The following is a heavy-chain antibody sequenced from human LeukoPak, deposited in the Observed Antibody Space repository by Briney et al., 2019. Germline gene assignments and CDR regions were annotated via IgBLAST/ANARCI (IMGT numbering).Heavy chain of an antibody. CDR2: TYSRSKWYN. D-gene: IGHD2-2*02. Sequence: SQTLSLTCAISGDSVSSNTASWNWIRQSPSRGLEWLGRTYSRSKWYNEYAASTKSRITINSDTSKNQFSLQLNSVTPEDTAVYYCARATYHFDNWGQGTLVTVSS. V-gene: IGHV6-1*01. CDR3: ARATYHFDN. J-gene: IGHJ4*02. CDR1: GDSVSSNTAS.